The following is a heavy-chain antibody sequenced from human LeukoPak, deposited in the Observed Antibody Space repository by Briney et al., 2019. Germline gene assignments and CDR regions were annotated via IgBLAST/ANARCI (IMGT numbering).Heavy chain of an antibody. CDR2: ISGTGGRT. J-gene: IGHJ5*02. D-gene: IGHD6-13*01. CDR3: AKEPASRGWFDP. Sequence: GGSLRLSCAASGFTFSSYAMSWVRQAPGKGLEWVSAISGTGGRTYYADSVKGRFTISRDNSKNTLYLQMNSLRAEDTAVYYCAKEPASRGWFDPWGQGTLVAVSS. V-gene: IGHV3-23*01. CDR1: GFTFSSYA.